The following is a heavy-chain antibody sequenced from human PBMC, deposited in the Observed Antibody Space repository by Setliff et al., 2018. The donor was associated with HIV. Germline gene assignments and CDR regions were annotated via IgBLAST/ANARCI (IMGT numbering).Heavy chain of an antibody. CDR2: TYLGAT. Sequence: GASVKVSCKTSGYTFTSYGMNWIRQAPGQGLEWMGWTYLGATNYAQRFRDRFTVTTDTSTSTAYMELRSLRSDDTAMYYCVRYSSSWYPVYYYGMDVWGQGTTVTVSS. CDR3: VRYSSSWYPVYYYGMDV. V-gene: IGHV1-18*04. D-gene: IGHD6-13*01. CDR1: GYTFTSYG. J-gene: IGHJ6*02.